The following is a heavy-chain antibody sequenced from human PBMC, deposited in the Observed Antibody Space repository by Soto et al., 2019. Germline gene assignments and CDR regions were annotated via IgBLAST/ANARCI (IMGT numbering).Heavy chain of an antibody. CDR2: ISAYNGNT. V-gene: IGHV1-18*01. CDR3: VRGLNYYDSSGYSLHDAFDI. D-gene: IGHD3-22*01. Sequence: GASVKVSCKASGYTFTSYGISGVRQAPGHGLEWMGWISAYNGNTNDEKKLQGRVTMNTDTSTSTAYMELRSLRSAHTAVYYCVRGLNYYDSSGYSLHDAFDIWGQGTMVTVSS. J-gene: IGHJ3*02. CDR1: GYTFTSYG.